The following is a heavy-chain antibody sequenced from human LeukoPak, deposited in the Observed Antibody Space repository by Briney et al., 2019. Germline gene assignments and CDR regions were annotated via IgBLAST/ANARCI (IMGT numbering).Heavy chain of an antibody. CDR2: IYYSGST. CDR3: ARDYYDYGDYVYYFDY. CDR1: GGSISSSSYY. V-gene: IGHV4-39*07. D-gene: IGHD4-17*01. J-gene: IGHJ4*02. Sequence: SGTLSLTCTVSGGSISSSSYYWGWIRQPPGKGLEWIGSIYYSGSTYYNPSLKSRVTISVDTSKNQFSLKLSSVTAADTAVYYCARDYYDYGDYVYYFDYWGQGTLVTVSS.